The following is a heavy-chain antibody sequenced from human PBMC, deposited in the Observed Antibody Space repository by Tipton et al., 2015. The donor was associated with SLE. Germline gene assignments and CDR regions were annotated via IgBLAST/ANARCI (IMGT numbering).Heavy chain of an antibody. CDR2: VSSDGSGT. Sequence: SLRLSCAASGFTFSSYWMHWVRQAPGKGLVWVSRVSSDGSGTSYADSVKGRFTISRDNAKNTLFLQMNSLRAEDAAAYYCARSSENYGMDVWGQGTTVTVSS. CDR3: ARSSENYGMDV. D-gene: IGHD6-6*01. J-gene: IGHJ6*02. V-gene: IGHV3-74*01. CDR1: GFTFSSYW.